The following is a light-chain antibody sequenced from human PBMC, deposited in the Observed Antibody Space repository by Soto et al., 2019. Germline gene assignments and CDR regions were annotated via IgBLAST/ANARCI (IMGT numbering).Light chain of an antibody. CDR3: ASHTTTNTRV. V-gene: IGLV2-14*03. CDR2: EVS. J-gene: IGLJ1*01. CDR1: SSYVGAYDY. Sequence: QSALTQPASVSGSPGQSIAISCTGTSSYVGAYDYVSWYQQHPDRAPRLVIYEVSNRPSEVSNRFSGSKSVNTATLTISGLQAEDEADYYCASHTTTNTRVFGTGTKVTVL.